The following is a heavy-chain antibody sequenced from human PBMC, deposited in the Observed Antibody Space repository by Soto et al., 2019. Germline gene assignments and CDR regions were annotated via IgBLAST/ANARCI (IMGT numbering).Heavy chain of an antibody. CDR3: ARSQGSSTSLEIYYYYYYGMDV. Sequence: QVQLVQSGAEVKKPGSSVKVSCKASGGTFSSYAISWVRQAPGQGLEWMGGIIPFSGTANYAQKFQGRVTITANESTSTADMELSSLRSEDTAVYYCARSQGSSTSLEIYYYYYYGMDVWGQGTTVTVSS. V-gene: IGHV1-69*01. CDR2: IIPFSGTA. D-gene: IGHD2-2*01. J-gene: IGHJ6*02. CDR1: GGTFSSYA.